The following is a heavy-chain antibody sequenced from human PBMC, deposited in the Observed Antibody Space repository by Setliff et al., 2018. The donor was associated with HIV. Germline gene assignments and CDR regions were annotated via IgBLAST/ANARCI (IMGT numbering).Heavy chain of an antibody. V-gene: IGHV3-23*01. Sequence: GGSLRLSCAASGFTFSSYAMSWVRQAPGKGLEWVSTISGSGGSTYYADSVKGRFTISRDNAKNSLYLQMSSLRAEDTAVYFCVRDINWAFDYWGQGILVTVSS. CDR1: GFTFSSYA. CDR2: ISGSGGST. J-gene: IGHJ4*02. CDR3: VRDINWAFDY. D-gene: IGHD1-1*01.